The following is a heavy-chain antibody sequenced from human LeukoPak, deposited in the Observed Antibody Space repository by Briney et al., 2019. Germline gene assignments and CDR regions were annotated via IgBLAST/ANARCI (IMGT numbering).Heavy chain of an antibody. D-gene: IGHD3-3*01. CDR1: GFTFSSYA. Sequence: GGSRRLSCAASGFTFSSYAMHWVRQAPGKGLEWVAVISYDGSNKYYADSVKGRFTISRDNSKNTLYLQMNSLRAEDTAVYYCARDTLEGGYDFWSGYYPYYYYYYMDVWGKGTTVTVSS. CDR3: ARDTLEGGYDFWSGYYPYYYYYYMDV. V-gene: IGHV3-30-3*01. CDR2: ISYDGSNK. J-gene: IGHJ6*03.